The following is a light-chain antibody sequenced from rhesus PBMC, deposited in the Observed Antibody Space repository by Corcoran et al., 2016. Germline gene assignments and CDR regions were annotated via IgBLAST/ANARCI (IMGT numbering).Light chain of an antibody. CDR1: SNDIGGYNY. J-gene: IGLJ6*01. Sequence: QAALTQPRSVSGSPGQSVTISCPGTSNDIGGYNYVSWYQHHPGTAPKLMIYEVSKRPSGVSDRFSGSKSGNTASLTISGLQAEDEADYYCSSYAGSNTYVFGSGTKLTVL. CDR2: EVS. V-gene: IGLV2-32*02. CDR3: SSYAGSNTYV.